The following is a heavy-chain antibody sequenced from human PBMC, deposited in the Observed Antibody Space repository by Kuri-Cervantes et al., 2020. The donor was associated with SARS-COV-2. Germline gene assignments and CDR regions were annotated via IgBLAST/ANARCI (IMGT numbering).Heavy chain of an antibody. J-gene: IGHJ4*02. V-gene: IGHV3-73*01. CDR3: ARETLNWNYVLDY. D-gene: IGHD1-7*01. Sequence: LSLTCEVSGFLFSASAIHWVRQGSGKGLEWVGRVRGKANNYATAYAASVKGRFTISRDDAKNSLYLLMNGLRAEDTAVYYCARETLNWNYVLDYWGQGALVTVSS. CDR2: VRGKANNYAT. CDR1: GFLFSASA.